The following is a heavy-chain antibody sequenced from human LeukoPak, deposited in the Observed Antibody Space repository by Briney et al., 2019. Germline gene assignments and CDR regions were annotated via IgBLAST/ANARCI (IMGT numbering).Heavy chain of an antibody. CDR2: ISSSSSTI. CDR1: GFTFSSYS. Sequence: GGSLRLSCAASGFTFSSYSMNWVRQTPGKGLEWVSYISSSSSTIYYADSVKGRFTISRHNAKNSLYLQVNSLRAEDTAVYYCAAVGDYGTNWFDPWGQGTLVTVSS. V-gene: IGHV3-48*01. D-gene: IGHD4-17*01. J-gene: IGHJ5*02. CDR3: AAVGDYGTNWFDP.